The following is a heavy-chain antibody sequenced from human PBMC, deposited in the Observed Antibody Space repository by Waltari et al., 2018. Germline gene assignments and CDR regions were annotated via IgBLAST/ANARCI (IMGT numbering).Heavy chain of an antibody. CDR2: IYRGGET. J-gene: IGHJ4*02. Sequence: EVHLVESGGGLVHPGDSVRLSCAASGVIVSNNYMSWVRQPQGKGLEWVSVIYRGGETYYADSVKGRFPISRDNSKNTLDLQMNNVRAEDTAVYYCTSDHGLSWPLDWGQGTMVTVSS. CDR3: TSDHGLSWPLD. CDR1: GVIVSNNY. V-gene: IGHV3-53*01. D-gene: IGHD6-13*01.